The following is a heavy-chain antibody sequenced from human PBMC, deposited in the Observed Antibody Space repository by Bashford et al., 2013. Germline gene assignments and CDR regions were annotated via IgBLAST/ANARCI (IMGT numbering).Heavy chain of an antibody. J-gene: IGHJ4*02. D-gene: IGHD6-19*01. CDR1: GYTFTGYY. Sequence: VASVKVSCKASGYTFTGYYMHWVRQAPGQGLEWMGWISAYNGNTNYAQKLQGRVTMTTDTSKNTLYLQMNSLRAEDTAVYYCAKDRAVAGRWEDFDYWGQGTLVTVSS. V-gene: IGHV1-18*04. CDR3: AKDRAVAGRWEDFDY. CDR2: ISAYNGNT.